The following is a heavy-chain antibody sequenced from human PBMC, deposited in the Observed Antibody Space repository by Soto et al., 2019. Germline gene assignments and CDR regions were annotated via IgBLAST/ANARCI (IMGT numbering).Heavy chain of an antibody. Sequence: SETLSLTCAVSGYSISSGYYWCWIRQPPGKGLEWIGSIYHSGSTYYNPSLKSRVTISVDTSKNQLSLKLSSVTAPDTAVYYCASVEDGGNSGVFNWGQGTLVTVS. D-gene: IGHD2-21*02. CDR1: GYSISSGYY. V-gene: IGHV4-38-2*01. CDR3: ASVEDGGNSGVFN. J-gene: IGHJ4*02. CDR2: IYHSGST.